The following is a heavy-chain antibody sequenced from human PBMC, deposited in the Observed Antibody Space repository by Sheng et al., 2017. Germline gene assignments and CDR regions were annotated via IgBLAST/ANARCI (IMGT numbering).Heavy chain of an antibody. J-gene: IGHJ4*02. Sequence: EVQLVESGGGLVQPGGSLRLSCAASGFTVSANYMSWVRQAPGKGLEWVAFIYSDGRTYYADSVKGRFTFSRDTSKNTLFLQMDSLRVEDSAIYYCAKVFFDFVAGSYNYFDYWGQGTLVTVAS. V-gene: IGHV3-66*02. CDR3: AKVFFDFVAGSYNYFDY. CDR1: GFTVSANY. D-gene: IGHD3-10*01. CDR2: IYSDGRT.